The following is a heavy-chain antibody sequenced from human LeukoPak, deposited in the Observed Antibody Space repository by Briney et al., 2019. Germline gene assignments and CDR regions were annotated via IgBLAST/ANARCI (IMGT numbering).Heavy chain of an antibody. CDR3: AREIMAMEEGYYFDF. CDR2: IYLDDSET. V-gene: IGHV5-51*01. Sequence: GESLKISCKGGGDNFNNYWIVWVRQMPGKGLEWMGVIYLDDSETKYSPSFQGQVTISADKSISTAYLQWSALRASDSAMYYCAREIMAMEEGYYFDFWGQGTLVTVSS. J-gene: IGHJ4*02. CDR1: GDNFNNYW. D-gene: IGHD5-12*01.